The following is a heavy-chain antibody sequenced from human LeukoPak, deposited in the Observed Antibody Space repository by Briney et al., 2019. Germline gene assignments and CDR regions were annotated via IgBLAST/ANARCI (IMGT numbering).Heavy chain of an antibody. Sequence: SETLSLTCTVSGDPINNYYWSWIRQPPGKGLEWIGYIYYSGSTNYNPSPKSRVTISVDTSKNQFSLNLSSVTAADTAVYYCARHDPRGEPARLGFFDYWGQGTLVTVSS. CDR2: IYYSGST. D-gene: IGHD6-6*01. J-gene: IGHJ4*02. V-gene: IGHV4-59*08. CDR1: GDPINNYY. CDR3: ARHDPRGEPARLGFFDY.